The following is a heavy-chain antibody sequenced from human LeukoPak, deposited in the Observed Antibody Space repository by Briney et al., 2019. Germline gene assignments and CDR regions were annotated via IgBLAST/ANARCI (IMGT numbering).Heavy chain of an antibody. CDR3: ARSSPRYSPNAFDI. V-gene: IGHV4-59*01. CDR2: IYSSGST. CDR1: GGSISGYY. D-gene: IGHD5-18*01. Sequence: SETLSLACTVSGGSISGYYWNWIRQPPGKGLEWIGYIYSSGSTYYNPSLKSRITLSVDTSNNDFSLNLTSVTAADTAVYYCARSSPRYSPNAFDIWGQGTLVTVSS. J-gene: IGHJ3*02.